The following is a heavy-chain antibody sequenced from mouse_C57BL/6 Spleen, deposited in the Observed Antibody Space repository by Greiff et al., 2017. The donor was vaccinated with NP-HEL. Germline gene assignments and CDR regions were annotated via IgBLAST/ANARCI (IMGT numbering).Heavy chain of an antibody. CDR2: IRNKANNHAT. CDR3: TRPITTDAMDY. Sequence: EVQLVESGGGLVQPGGSMKLSCAASGFTFSDAWMDWVRQSPEKGLEWVAEIRNKANNHATYYAESVKGRFTISRDDSKSSVYLQMNSLRAEDTGIYYCTRPITTDAMDYWGQGTSVTVSS. J-gene: IGHJ4*01. D-gene: IGHD1-1*01. CDR1: GFTFSDAW. V-gene: IGHV6-6*01.